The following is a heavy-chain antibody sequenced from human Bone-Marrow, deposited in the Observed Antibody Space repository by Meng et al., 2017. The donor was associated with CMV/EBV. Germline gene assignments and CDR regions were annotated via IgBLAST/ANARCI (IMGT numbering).Heavy chain of an antibody. Sequence: QLQVQASGPGLEKPSETLSRTCTVSGGSISSSSYYWGWIRQPPGKGLEWIGSIYYSGSTYYNPSLKSRVTISVDTSKNQFSLKLSSVTAADTAVYYCARELGQQLVYFDYWGQGTLVTVSS. J-gene: IGHJ4*02. CDR3: ARELGQQLVYFDY. CDR1: GGSISSSSYY. D-gene: IGHD6-13*01. V-gene: IGHV4-39*07. CDR2: IYYSGST.